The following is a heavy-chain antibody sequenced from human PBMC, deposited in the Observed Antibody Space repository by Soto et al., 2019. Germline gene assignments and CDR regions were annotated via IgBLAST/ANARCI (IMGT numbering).Heavy chain of an antibody. CDR2: IDDNSNYI. J-gene: IGHJ5*01. CDR1: GCLFSSYT. D-gene: IGHD6-6*01. V-gene: IGHV3-21*01. CDR3: ARDWGSSKWFDS. Sequence: GGSLRLSCTASGCLFSSYTMNWVRQAPGKGLEWVSFIDDNSNYIYYADSLKGRFTISSDNAQNSLNLPLNSLRVEATEVYYCARDWGSSKWFDSWGQGTLVTVSS.